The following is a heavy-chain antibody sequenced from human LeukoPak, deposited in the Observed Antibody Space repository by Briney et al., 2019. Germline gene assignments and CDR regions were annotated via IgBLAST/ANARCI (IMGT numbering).Heavy chain of an antibody. CDR3: ARDDGWSDYPTNPDY. J-gene: IGHJ4*02. CDR1: GFTFSSYA. D-gene: IGHD6-19*01. Sequence: GGSLRLSCAASGFTFSSYAMHWVRQAPGKGLEWVAVISYDGSNKYYADSVKGRFTISRDNSKNTLYLQMNSLRAEDTAVYYCARDDGWSDYPTNPDYWGQGTLVTVSS. V-gene: IGHV3-30*04. CDR2: ISYDGSNK.